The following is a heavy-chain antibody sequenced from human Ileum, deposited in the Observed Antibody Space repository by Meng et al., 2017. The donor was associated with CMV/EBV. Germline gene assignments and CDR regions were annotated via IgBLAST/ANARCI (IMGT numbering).Heavy chain of an antibody. CDR3: AGYSYGLRGSWLDDY. CDR1: NGSVSSADSY. Sequence: SETLSLTCSVSNGSVSSADSYWTWIRQPPGKGLEYIGYIHHSGNTHYTPSLRGRVSISVETSENQFSLKLNSVSAADTAVYYCAGYSYGLRGSWLDDYWGQGTLVTVSS. D-gene: IGHD5-18*01. J-gene: IGHJ4*02. V-gene: IGHV4-30-4*08. CDR2: IHHSGNT.